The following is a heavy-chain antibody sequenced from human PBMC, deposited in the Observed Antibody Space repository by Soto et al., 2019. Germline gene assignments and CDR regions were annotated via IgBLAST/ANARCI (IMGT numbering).Heavy chain of an antibody. Sequence: GGSLGLSCVACEVSVRRYAMTVVRQAAGKGLQWVAGLGPDGRNTFYGESVRGRFTISRDNSRNTLYLQMSSLRAEDTAVYFCVKQMTTWSDSFFDFWGQGLQVTVPS. V-gene: IGHV3-23*01. J-gene: IGHJ4*02. CDR2: LGPDGRNT. D-gene: IGHD4-17*01. CDR1: EVSVRRYA. CDR3: VKQMTTWSDSFFDF.